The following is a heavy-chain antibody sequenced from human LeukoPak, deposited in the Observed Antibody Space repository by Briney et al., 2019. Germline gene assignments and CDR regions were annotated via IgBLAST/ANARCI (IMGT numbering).Heavy chain of an antibody. CDR1: GGSISSYY. Sequence: QVQLQESGPRLVKPSETLSLTCTISGGSISSYYWSWIRQPPGKGLEWIGYIYYTGSTNYNPSLKSRVTISVDTSKNQFSLKLTSVTAADTAVYYCARGEWTFDYWGQGTLVTVSS. CDR3: ARGEWTFDY. D-gene: IGHD2-8*01. J-gene: IGHJ4*02. V-gene: IGHV4-59*01. CDR2: IYYTGST.